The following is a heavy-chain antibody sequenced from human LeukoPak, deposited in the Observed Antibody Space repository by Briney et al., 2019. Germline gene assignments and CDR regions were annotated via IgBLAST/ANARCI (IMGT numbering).Heavy chain of an antibody. CDR1: GFTFSSYS. Sequence: GGSLRLSCAASGFTFSSYSMNWVRQAPGKGLAWVSAISDSGGSTQYADSVKGRFTISRDNSKNTLYLQMNSLRAEDTAVYYCAKGSSNWRDYYYFDYWGQGTLVTVSS. J-gene: IGHJ4*02. CDR3: AKGSSNWRDYYYFDY. V-gene: IGHV3-23*01. CDR2: ISDSGGST. D-gene: IGHD6-13*01.